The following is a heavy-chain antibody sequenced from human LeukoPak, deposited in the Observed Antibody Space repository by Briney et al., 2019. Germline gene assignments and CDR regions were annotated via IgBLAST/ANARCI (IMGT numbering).Heavy chain of an antibody. CDR2: ISYDGSNK. Sequence: GGSLRLSCAASGFTFSSYGMHWVRQALGKGLEWVAVISYDGSNKYYADSVKGRFTISRDNSKNTLYLQMNSLRAEDTAVYYCAKDRRSKIAAAGYFDYWGQGTLVTVSS. CDR1: GFTFSSYG. D-gene: IGHD6-13*01. J-gene: IGHJ4*02. CDR3: AKDRRSKIAAAGYFDY. V-gene: IGHV3-30*18.